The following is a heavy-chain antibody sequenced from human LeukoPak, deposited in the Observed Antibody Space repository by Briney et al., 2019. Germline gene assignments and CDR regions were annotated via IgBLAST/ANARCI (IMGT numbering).Heavy chain of an antibody. Sequence: PGGSLRLXCAASGFTFSSYAMSWVRQAPGKGLEWVSAISGSGGSTYYADSVKGRFTISRDNSKNTLYLQMNSLRAEDTAVYYCAKKKRITIFGVVIMGTNYFDYWGQGTLVTVSS. CDR1: GFTFSSYA. CDR2: ISGSGGST. J-gene: IGHJ4*01. V-gene: IGHV3-23*01. D-gene: IGHD3-3*01. CDR3: AKKKRITIFGVVIMGTNYFDY.